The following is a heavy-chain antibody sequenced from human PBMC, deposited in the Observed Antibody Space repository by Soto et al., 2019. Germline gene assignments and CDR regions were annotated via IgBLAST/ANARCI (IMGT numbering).Heavy chain of an antibody. CDR1: GASVSSNSAA. CDR2: TYYRSKWYN. CDR3: ARDLSPLTIFGVVLNTFDY. Sequence: SQTLSLTCAISGASVSSNSAAWNWIRQSPSRGLEWLGRTYYRSKWYNDYAVSVKSRITINPDTSKNQFSLQLNSVTPEDTAVYYCARDLSPLTIFGVVLNTFDYWGQGTLVTVSS. D-gene: IGHD3-3*01. J-gene: IGHJ4*02. V-gene: IGHV6-1*01.